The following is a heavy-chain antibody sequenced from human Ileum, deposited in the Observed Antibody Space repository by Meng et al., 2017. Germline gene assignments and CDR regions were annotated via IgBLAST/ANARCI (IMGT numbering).Heavy chain of an antibody. D-gene: IGHD4-23*01. CDR2: ISHSGSA. Sequence: AQLQWAGPGLVRPSGTLSLTCAVSSGSISSNTYWSWVRQPPGKGLEWIGQISHSGSAYYNPSLKSRVTMSVDKSKSQFSLMLTSVTAADTAIYYCARHGGYSQNFWGQGTLVTVSS. V-gene: IGHV4-4*02. CDR1: SGSISSNTY. J-gene: IGHJ4*02. CDR3: ARHGGYSQNF.